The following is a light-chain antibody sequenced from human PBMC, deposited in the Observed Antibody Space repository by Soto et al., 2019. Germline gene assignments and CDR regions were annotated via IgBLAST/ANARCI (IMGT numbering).Light chain of an antibody. V-gene: IGKV3-20*01. CDR3: QQYASSPLT. J-gene: IGKJ4*01. CDR2: GAS. Sequence: EIVLTQSPGTLSLSPGERATLSCRASQSVGRNYLAWYQQKPGQAPRLLIHGASNRATGIPDRFSGSGSGTDFTLTISRLEPEDFAGYYCQQYASSPLTFGGGTEVEIK. CDR1: QSVGRNY.